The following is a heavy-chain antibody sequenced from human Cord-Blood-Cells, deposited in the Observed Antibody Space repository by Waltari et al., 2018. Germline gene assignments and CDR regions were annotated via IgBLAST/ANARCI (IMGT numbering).Heavy chain of an antibody. CDR3: ARGSVVCPSSSPPDAFDI. Sequence: QVQLQQWGAGLLKPSETLSLTCAVYGGSFSGYYWSWIRQPPGKGLEWIGEINHSGSTNYNPSLKSRVTISVDTSKNQFSLKLSSVTAADTAVYYCARGSVVCPSSSPPDAFDIWGQGTMVTVSS. D-gene: IGHD6-6*01. CDR1: GGSFSGYY. J-gene: IGHJ3*02. V-gene: IGHV4-34*01. CDR2: INHSGST.